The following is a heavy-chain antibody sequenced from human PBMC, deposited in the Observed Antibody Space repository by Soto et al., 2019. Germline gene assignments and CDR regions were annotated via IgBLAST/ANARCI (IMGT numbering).Heavy chain of an antibody. V-gene: IGHV4-59*01. Sequence: QVQLQESGPGLVKPSETLSLTCTVSGGSINVYYWSWIRQPPGKGLEWVGYIYNSGSTNYNPSLKXRXTXPVDTSKNQFSLKLNSVISADTAVYYCARGHRDGYRSGRLDSWGRGTLVTVSS. CDR3: ARGHRDGYRSGRLDS. CDR1: GGSINVYY. CDR2: IYNSGST. D-gene: IGHD5-12*01. J-gene: IGHJ4*02.